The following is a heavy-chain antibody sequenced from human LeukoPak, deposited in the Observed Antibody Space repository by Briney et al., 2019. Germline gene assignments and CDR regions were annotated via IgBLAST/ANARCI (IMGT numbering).Heavy chain of an antibody. V-gene: IGHV4-59*08. CDR2: IHYSGST. CDR3: ARHASRPWFDP. CDR1: GGSITTNY. Sequence: SETLSLTCTVSGGSITTNYWSWFRQPPGKGLEWIGYIHYSGSTDHNPSLKNRVTISLDASKNQFSLRLSSMTAADTAVYFCARHASRPWFDPWGQGPLVTVSS. J-gene: IGHJ5*02.